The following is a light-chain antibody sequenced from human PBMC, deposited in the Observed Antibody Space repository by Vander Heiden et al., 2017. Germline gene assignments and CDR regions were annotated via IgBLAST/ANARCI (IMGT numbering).Light chain of an antibody. CDR2: LGS. Sequence: DIVMTQSPLSLPVPPGEPASISCRSSQSLLHSNGYNYLDWYLQKPGQSPQLLIYLGSNRASGVPDRFSGSGSGTDFTLKISRVEAEDVGVYYCRQALQTPRTFGGGTKVEIK. J-gene: IGKJ4*01. CDR3: RQALQTPRT. V-gene: IGKV2-28*01. CDR1: QSLLHSNGYNY.